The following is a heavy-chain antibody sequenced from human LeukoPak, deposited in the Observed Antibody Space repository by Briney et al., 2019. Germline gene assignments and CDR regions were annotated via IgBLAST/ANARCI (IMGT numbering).Heavy chain of an antibody. CDR1: GGSFSGYY. D-gene: IGHD3-22*01. CDR2: INHSGSP. J-gene: IGHJ1*01. V-gene: IGHV4-34*01. CDR3: ARGSNYYDSRGYYGAPPEYFQH. Sequence: PSETLSLTCAVYGGSFSGYYWSWIRQPPGQGLEWIGEINHSGSPNSNPSLNSRVTIYIDPSKNQFSLKLSSVTAADTAVYYCARGSNYYDSRGYYGAPPEYFQHWGQGTLVTVSS.